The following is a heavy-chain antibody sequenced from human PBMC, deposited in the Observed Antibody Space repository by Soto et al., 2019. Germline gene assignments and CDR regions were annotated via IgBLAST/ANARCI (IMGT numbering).Heavy chain of an antibody. Sequence: QMQLVQSGPEVKKPGTSVKVSCKASGFTFTSSAVQWVRQARGQRLEWIGWIVVGSGNTNYAQKFQERVTITRDMSTXPAXMXLSSLRSEDTAVYYCAADVTTVPRLQTYYYYYGMDVWGQGTTVTVSS. J-gene: IGHJ6*02. CDR1: GFTFTSSA. D-gene: IGHD4-17*01. CDR3: AADVTTVPRLQTYYYYYGMDV. CDR2: IVVGSGNT. V-gene: IGHV1-58*01.